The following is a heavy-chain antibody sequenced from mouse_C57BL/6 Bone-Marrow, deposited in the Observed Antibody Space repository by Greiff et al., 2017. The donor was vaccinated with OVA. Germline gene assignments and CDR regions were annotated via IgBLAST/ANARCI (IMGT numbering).Heavy chain of an antibody. J-gene: IGHJ4*01. V-gene: IGHV1-15*01. CDR3: TRGYSNYDAMDY. CDR2: IDPETGGT. CDR1: GYTFTDYE. Sequence: VQLQQSGAELVRPGASVTLSCKASGYTFTDYEMHWVKQTPEHGLEWIGAIDPETGGTAYNQKFKGKAILSTDTSSSTTYMELRILTSEDYAVDYCTRGYSNYDAMDYWGQGTTVTVSA. D-gene: IGHD2-5*01.